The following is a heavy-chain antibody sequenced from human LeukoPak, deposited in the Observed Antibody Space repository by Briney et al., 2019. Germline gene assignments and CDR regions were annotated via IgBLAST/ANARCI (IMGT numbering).Heavy chain of an antibody. J-gene: IGHJ6*02. V-gene: IGHV5-51*01. CDR1: GYSFTSNW. Sequence: GESLKISCKGSGYSFTSNWIAWVRQMPGKGLEWMGIIYPGDSDTRYSPSFQGQVTISADKSINTTYLQWSSLKASDTAMYYCAKEGTTVVRRGYGMDVWGQGTSVTVSS. D-gene: IGHD4-23*01. CDR2: IYPGDSDT. CDR3: AKEGTTVVRRGYGMDV.